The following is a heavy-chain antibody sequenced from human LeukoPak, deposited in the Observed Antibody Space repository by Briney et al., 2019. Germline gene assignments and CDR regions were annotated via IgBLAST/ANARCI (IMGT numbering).Heavy chain of an antibody. Sequence: SETLSLTCSVSGDSISSSSSYWSWIRQPPGKGLEWIGEINHSGSTNYNPSLKSRVTISVDTSKNQFSLKLSSVTAADTAVYYCASPMTLWYYYGSGSYPLWGQGTLVTVSS. CDR1: GDSISSSSSY. J-gene: IGHJ4*02. CDR2: INHSGST. D-gene: IGHD3-10*01. V-gene: IGHV4-39*07. CDR3: ASPMTLWYYYGSGSYPL.